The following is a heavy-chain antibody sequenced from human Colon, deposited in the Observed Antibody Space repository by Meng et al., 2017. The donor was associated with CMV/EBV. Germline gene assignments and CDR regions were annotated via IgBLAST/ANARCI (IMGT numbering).Heavy chain of an antibody. D-gene: IGHD3-10*01. CDR3: TRGRLHGFAA. CDR1: GFDFRSYD. Sequence: GGSLRLSCAASGFDFRSYDMHWVRQVKGKGLEWVSAIGNGGDTIGNGGDTYYAGSVKGRFTISRENEKNTLYLQMNSLRVGDTAVYYCTRGRLHGFAAWGQGTLVTVPQ. V-gene: IGHV3-13*01. J-gene: IGHJ5*02. CDR2: IGNGGDTIGNGGDT.